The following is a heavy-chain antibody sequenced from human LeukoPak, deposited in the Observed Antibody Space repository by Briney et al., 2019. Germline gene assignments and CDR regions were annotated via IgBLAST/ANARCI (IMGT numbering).Heavy chain of an antibody. CDR1: GGSITSGSYF. CDR2: MQTNGNT. J-gene: IGHJ4*02. V-gene: IGHV4-61*02. Sequence: SQTLSLTCTVSGGSITSGSYFWTWIRQPAGKGLEWLGRMQTNGNTNYNPSFKSRVAISIDTSKNQFSLQLSSVTAADTAVYYCARGLSNAWEVQAYWGQGTLVTVSS. D-gene: IGHD1-26*01. CDR3: ARGLSNAWEVQAY.